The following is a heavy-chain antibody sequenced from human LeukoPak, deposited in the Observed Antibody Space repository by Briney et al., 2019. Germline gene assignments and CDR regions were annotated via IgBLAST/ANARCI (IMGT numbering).Heavy chain of an antibody. CDR3: ARDRRDDPHCSSISCPFNNWFDP. V-gene: IGHV3-30*01. D-gene: IGHD2-2*01. CDR1: GFTFSSYA. CDR2: KSYDGSNK. Sequence: PGRSLRLSCAASGFTFSSYAMHWVRQAPGKGLECVAVKSYDGSNKYYADSVKGRFTISRDNSKNTLYLPMNSLRAEDTAVYYCARDRRDDPHCSSISCPFNNWFDPWGQGTLVTVSS. J-gene: IGHJ5*02.